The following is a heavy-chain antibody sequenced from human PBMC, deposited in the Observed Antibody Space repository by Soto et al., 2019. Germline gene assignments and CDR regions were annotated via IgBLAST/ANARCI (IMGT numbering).Heavy chain of an antibody. D-gene: IGHD1-20*01. Sequence: QVQLVQSGAEVQKPGSSVKVSCKASEGTFSTSSISWVRQDPGQGLEWMGESLPIFGTSHYAQNFQGRVTSTADASTRTVYMALSILRSDDAAVYYCARGGRYPISACCYGMDVWGQGTTVTGSS. CDR2: SLPIFGTS. J-gene: IGHJ6*02. CDR3: ARGGRYPISACCYGMDV. CDR1: EGTFSTSS. V-gene: IGHV1-69*01.